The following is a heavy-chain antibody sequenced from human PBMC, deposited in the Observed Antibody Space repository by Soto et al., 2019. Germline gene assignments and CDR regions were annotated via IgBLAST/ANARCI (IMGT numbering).Heavy chain of an antibody. CDR1: GLSVRDNF. V-gene: IGHV3-11*05. Sequence: LRLSCAAAGLSVRDNFMSWVRQAPGQGLQWVSSIYTNKYGPKPYYEASVRTRFTITRDNTKNLLYLQRNNRRDDDTAIYYCAKGLSGDHSFYFYALDVWGQGTPVTVSS. J-gene: IGHJ6*02. CDR2: IYTNKYGPK. CDR3: AKGLSGDHSFYFYALDV.